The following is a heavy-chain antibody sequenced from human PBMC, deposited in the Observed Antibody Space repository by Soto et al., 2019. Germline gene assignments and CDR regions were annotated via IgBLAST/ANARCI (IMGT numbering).Heavy chain of an antibody. J-gene: IGHJ6*02. CDR1: GGSFSGYY. V-gene: IGHV4-34*01. CDR2: INHSGST. CDR3: ARVRGYDFWSGYIIYYYGMDV. D-gene: IGHD3-3*01. Sequence: KPSETLSLTCAVYGGSFSGYYWSWIRQPPGKGLEWIGEINHSGSTNYNPSLKSRVTISVDTSKNQFSLKLSSVTAADTAVYYCARVRGYDFWSGYIIYYYGMDVWGQGTTVTVSS.